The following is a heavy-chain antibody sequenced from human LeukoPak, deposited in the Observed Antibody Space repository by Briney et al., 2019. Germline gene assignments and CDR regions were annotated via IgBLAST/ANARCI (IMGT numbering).Heavy chain of an antibody. CDR2: INHSGST. D-gene: IGHD6-19*01. Sequence: SETLSLTCAVYGGSFSGYYWSWIRQPPGKGLEWIGEINHSGSTNCNPSLKSRVTISVDTSKNQFSLKLSSVTAADTAVYYCARAIDSSGWYYYGMDVWGQGTTVTVSS. CDR3: ARAIDSSGWYYYGMDV. CDR1: GGSFSGYY. V-gene: IGHV4-34*01. J-gene: IGHJ6*02.